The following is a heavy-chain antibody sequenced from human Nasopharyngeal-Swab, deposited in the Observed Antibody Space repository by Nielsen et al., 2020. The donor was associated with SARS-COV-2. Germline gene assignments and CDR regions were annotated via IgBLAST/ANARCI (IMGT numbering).Heavy chain of an antibody. CDR1: GFTFGDYA. J-gene: IGHJ4*02. D-gene: IGHD3-22*01. CDR2: IYSGGSST. V-gene: IGHV3-23*03. CDR3: AKDLRDSSGYYAFDY. Sequence: GGSLRLSCTASGFTFGDYAMSWVRQAPGKGLEWVSVIYSGGSSTYYADSVKGRFTISRDNSKNTLYLQMNSLRAEDTAVYYCAKDLRDSSGYYAFDYWGQGTLVTVSS.